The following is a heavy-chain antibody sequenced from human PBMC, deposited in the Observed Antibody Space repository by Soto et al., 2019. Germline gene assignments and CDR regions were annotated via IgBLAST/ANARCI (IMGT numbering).Heavy chain of an antibody. J-gene: IGHJ5*02. Sequence: ETLALTCPVSGGSVRDGSYYGAWLRQPPGKGLEWIGHIYHSGSTIYNPSLKSRVTISIDTSKSQFSLNLNSMTAADTAVYYCAGYNWNYYFDPWGQGTLVTV. D-gene: IGHD1-7*01. CDR2: IYHSGST. CDR3: AGYNWNYYFDP. V-gene: IGHV4-61*01. CDR1: GGSVRDGSYY.